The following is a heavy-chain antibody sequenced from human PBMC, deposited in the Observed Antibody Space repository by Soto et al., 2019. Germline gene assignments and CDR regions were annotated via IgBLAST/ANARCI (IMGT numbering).Heavy chain of an antibody. CDR2: IIPIFGTA. V-gene: IGHV1-69*13. CDR3: AREHIVVVTAVYFDY. D-gene: IGHD2-21*02. J-gene: IGHJ4*02. Sequence: ASVKVSCKASGGTFSSYAISWVRQAPGQGLEWMGGIIPIFGTANYAQKFQGRVTITADESTSTAYMELSSLRSEDTAVYYCAREHIVVVTAVYFDYWGQGTLVTVSS. CDR1: GGTFSSYA.